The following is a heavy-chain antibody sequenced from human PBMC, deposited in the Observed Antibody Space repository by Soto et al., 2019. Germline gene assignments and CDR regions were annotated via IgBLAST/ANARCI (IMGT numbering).Heavy chain of an antibody. CDR3: ARAGITIFGVVIRRHNWFDP. J-gene: IGHJ5*02. D-gene: IGHD3-3*01. Sequence: ASVNVSCNASGYTFTSYVISWVRQAPGQGLEWMGWISAYNGNTNYAQKLQGRVTMTTDTSTSTAYMELRSLRSDDTAVYYCARAGITIFGVVIRRHNWFDPWGQGTLVTVSS. V-gene: IGHV1-18*01. CDR1: GYTFTSYV. CDR2: ISAYNGNT.